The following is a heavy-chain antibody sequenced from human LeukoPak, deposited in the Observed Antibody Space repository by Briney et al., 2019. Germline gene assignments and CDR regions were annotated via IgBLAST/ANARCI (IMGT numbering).Heavy chain of an antibody. CDR3: ARPPSHDYYDAFDI. CDR2: ISSSGSTI. J-gene: IGHJ3*02. V-gene: IGHV3-11*04. Sequence: GGSLRLSCAASGFTFSDYYMSWIRQAPGKGLEWVSYISSSGSTIYYADSVKGRFTISRDNAKNSLYLQMNSLRAEDTAVHYCARPPSHDYYDAFDIWGQGTMVTVSS. D-gene: IGHD5-12*01. CDR1: GFTFSDYY.